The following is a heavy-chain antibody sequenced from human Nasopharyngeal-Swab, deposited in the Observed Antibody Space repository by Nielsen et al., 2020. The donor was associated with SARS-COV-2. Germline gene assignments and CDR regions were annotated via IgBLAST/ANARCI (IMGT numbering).Heavy chain of an antibody. CDR2: ISGSGGST. CDR3: AKDYGAVTDYYYYMDV. D-gene: IGHD3-10*01. CDR1: GFTYPTYA. Sequence: GGSLRLSCAASGFTYPTYAMTWIRQAPGKGLEWVSTISGSGGSTYYADSVKGRFTISRDNSKNMYLQMNSLRAEDTAIYYCAKDYGAVTDYYYYMDVWGQGTTVTVSS. J-gene: IGHJ6*03. V-gene: IGHV3-23*01.